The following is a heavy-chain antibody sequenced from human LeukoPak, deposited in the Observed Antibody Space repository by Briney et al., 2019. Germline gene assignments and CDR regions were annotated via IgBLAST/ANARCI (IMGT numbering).Heavy chain of an antibody. CDR3: ARDGSGSYAHYYYYYMDV. Sequence: GASVKVSCRASGYTLTSYGINWVRQAPGQGLEWVGWINPNSGGTNYAQKFQGRVTMTRDTSISTAYMELSRLRSDDTAVYYCARDGSGSYAHYYYYYMDVWGKGTTVTVSS. CDR2: INPNSGGT. CDR1: GYTLTSYG. V-gene: IGHV1-2*02. J-gene: IGHJ6*03. D-gene: IGHD1-26*01.